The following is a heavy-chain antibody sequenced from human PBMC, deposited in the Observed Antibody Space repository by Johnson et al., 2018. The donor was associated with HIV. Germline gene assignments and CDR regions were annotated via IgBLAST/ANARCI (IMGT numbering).Heavy chain of an antibody. CDR1: GFTFSSYA. CDR3: ARDQVVEMDTIIGDDAFDI. D-gene: IGHD5-24*01. V-gene: IGHV3-30-3*01. Sequence: QVQLVESGGGVVQPGRSLRLSCAASGFTFSSYAMHWVRQAPGKGLEWVAVISYDGSNKYYADSVKGRFTISRDNSKNTLYLQMNSLRAEDTAVYYCARDQVVEMDTIIGDDAFDIWGQGTMVTVSS. J-gene: IGHJ3*02. CDR2: ISYDGSNK.